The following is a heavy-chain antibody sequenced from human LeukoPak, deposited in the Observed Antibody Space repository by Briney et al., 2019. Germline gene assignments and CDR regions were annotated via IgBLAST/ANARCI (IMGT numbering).Heavy chain of an antibody. CDR3: AREVMTTVTMYDY. D-gene: IGHD4-17*01. CDR2: MNPNSGNT. CDR1: GYTFTSYD. Sequence: PMASVKVSCKASGYTFTSYDINWVRQATGQGLEWMGWMNPNSGNTGYAQKFQGRVTMTRNTSISTAYMELSSLRSEDTAVYYCAREVMTTVTMYDYWGQGTLVTVSS. J-gene: IGHJ4*02. V-gene: IGHV1-8*01.